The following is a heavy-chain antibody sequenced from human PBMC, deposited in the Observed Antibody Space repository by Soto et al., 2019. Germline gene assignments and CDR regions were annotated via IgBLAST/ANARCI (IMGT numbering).Heavy chain of an antibody. CDR3: AGGGMPMLRDFDY. Sequence: PGGSLRLSCAASGFTVSSNYMSWVRQAPGKGLEWVSVIYSGGSTYYADSVKGRFTISRDNSKNTLYLQMNSLRAEDTAVYYCAGGGMPMLRDFDYWGQGTLVTVSS. V-gene: IGHV3-53*01. CDR2: IYSGGST. CDR1: GFTVSSNY. D-gene: IGHD2-15*01. J-gene: IGHJ4*02.